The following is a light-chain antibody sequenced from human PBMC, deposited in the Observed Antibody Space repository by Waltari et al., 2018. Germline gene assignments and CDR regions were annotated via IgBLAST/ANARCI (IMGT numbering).Light chain of an antibody. CDR2: DVN. Sequence: QSALTQPASVSGSPGQSITISCTGTSSDVGSHNYVSWYQQHPGKAPKLMIYDVNNRPSGVSNRVAGSNAGNTASLTISGLQAEDEGDYYCSTYISSRTLVIFGGGTKLTVL. CDR1: SSDVGSHNY. J-gene: IGLJ2*01. CDR3: STYISSRTLVI. V-gene: IGLV2-14*01.